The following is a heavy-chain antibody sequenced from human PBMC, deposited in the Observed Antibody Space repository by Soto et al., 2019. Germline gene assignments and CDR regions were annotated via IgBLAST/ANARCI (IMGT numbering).Heavy chain of an antibody. D-gene: IGHD6-6*01. V-gene: IGHV4-39*01. Sequence: QLQLQESGPGLVKPSEALSLTCTVSAGSISGSHSYWAWIRQPPGQGLEWIGNVESTGTTYYNPSLQSRVTISVDTSKTQFSLKLNSVTAADTSVYFCARHRAGSSSIDYWGQGTLVIVSS. CDR2: VESTGTT. CDR1: AGSISGSHSY. CDR3: ARHRAGSSSIDY. J-gene: IGHJ4*02.